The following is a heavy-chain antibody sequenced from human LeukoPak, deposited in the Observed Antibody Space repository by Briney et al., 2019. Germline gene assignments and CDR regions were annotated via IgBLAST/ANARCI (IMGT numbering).Heavy chain of an antibody. D-gene: IGHD6-6*01. CDR1: GYTFTSYY. CDR2: INTNTGNP. J-gene: IGHJ4*02. Sequence: ASVKVSCKASGYTFTSYYMHWVRQAPGQGLEWMGWINTNTGNPTYAQGFTGRFVFSLDTSVSTAYLQISSLKAEDTAVYYCAIRRGPYSSSPPFDYWGQGTLVTVSS. CDR3: AIRRGPYSSSPPFDY. V-gene: IGHV7-4-1*02.